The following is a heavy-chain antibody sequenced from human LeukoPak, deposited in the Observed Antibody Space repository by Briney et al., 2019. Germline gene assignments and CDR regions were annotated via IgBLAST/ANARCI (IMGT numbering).Heavy chain of an antibody. CDR1: GFTFSSYA. J-gene: IGHJ4*02. V-gene: IGHV3-23*01. CDR2: IRNNGGST. Sequence: GGSLRLSCAASGFTFSSYAMNWVRQAPGKGLEWVSTIRNNGGSTHYADSVRGGFTISRDNSKNTLYLQMNSLRAEDTAVYYCAKVSVQDYGGTYYFDYWGQGTLVTVSS. CDR3: AKVSVQDYGGTYYFDY. D-gene: IGHD4-23*01.